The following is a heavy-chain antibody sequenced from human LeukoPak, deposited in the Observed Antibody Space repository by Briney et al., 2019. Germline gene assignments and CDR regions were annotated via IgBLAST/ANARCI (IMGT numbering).Heavy chain of an antibody. CDR2: SRNKGRGYST. J-gene: IGHJ4*02. CDR1: GFTFSDHH. CDR3: TRIFYYETGGYNPDH. D-gene: IGHD3-22*01. V-gene: IGHV3-72*01. Sequence: GGSLSLSCAASGFTFSDHHMDWVRQAPGKGLEWIGRSRNKGRGYSTVFAASVKGRFTISRDEPKNSLYLQMNSLKTEDTAVYYCTRIFYYETGGYNPDHWGQGTLVSVSS.